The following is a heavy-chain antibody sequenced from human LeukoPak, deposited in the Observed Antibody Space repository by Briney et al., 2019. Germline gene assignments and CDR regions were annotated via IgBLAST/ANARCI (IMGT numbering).Heavy chain of an antibody. Sequence: PGGSLRLSCAASGFIFSNYAMSWVRQAPGKGLEWVSIISDSGFNTYYTDSVRGRFTASRDNPKNTLYLQMNSLRAEDTALYYCAKGLKEGRPWGLNYFDNWGQGTLVTVSS. CDR2: ISDSGFNT. D-gene: IGHD2-21*02. V-gene: IGHV3-23*01. CDR3: AKGLKEGRPWGLNYFDN. J-gene: IGHJ4*02. CDR1: GFIFSNYA.